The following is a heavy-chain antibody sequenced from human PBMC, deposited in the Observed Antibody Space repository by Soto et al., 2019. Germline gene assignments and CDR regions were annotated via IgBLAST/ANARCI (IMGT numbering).Heavy chain of an antibody. J-gene: IGHJ5*02. CDR1: GASFSSYY. Sequence: QVQVQESGPGLVKPSETLALTCSVSGASFSSYYWSWIRQPPGKGLEWSGYIYYNGNTDYNPSLKSRVTMSVDTSKNQFFLKLTSVTAADTAGYYCAGAFITMVRGVVINWFDPWGQGTLVTVSS. CDR3: AGAFITMVRGVVINWFDP. V-gene: IGHV4-59*01. D-gene: IGHD3-10*01. CDR2: IYYNGNT.